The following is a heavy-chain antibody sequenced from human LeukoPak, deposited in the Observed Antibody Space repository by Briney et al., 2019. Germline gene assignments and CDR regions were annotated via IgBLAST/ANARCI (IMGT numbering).Heavy chain of an antibody. CDR1: GYTFTGYY. Sequence: ASVKVSCKASGYTFTGYYMHWVRQAPGQGLEWMGWINPNSGGTNYAQKFQGRVTMTRDTSISTAYMGLSRLRSDDTAVYYCARDGGYYYDSSGPYYYYYYMDVWGKGTTVTVSS. CDR3: ARDGGYYYDSSGPYYYYYYMDV. D-gene: IGHD3-22*01. CDR2: INPNSGGT. V-gene: IGHV1-2*02. J-gene: IGHJ6*03.